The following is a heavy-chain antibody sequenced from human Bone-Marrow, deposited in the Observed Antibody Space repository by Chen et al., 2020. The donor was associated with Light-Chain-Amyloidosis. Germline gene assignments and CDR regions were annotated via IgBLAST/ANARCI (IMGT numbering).Heavy chain of an antibody. J-gene: IGHJ4*02. V-gene: IGHV3-21*01. Sequence: EVQLVESGGGLVKPGGSLRLSCAASGFTFSSYTMNWVRQAPGKGLEWVSSVSSSSNYKYYADSVKGRLTISRDNAKNSLYLQMNSLRPEDTAVYYCAREYGGDYFDYWGQGTLVTVSS. CDR3: AREYGGDYFDY. D-gene: IGHD3-10*01. CDR1: GFTFSSYT. CDR2: VSSSSNYK.